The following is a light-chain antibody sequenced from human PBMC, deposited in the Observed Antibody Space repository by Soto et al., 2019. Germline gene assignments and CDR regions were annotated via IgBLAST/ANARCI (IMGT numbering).Light chain of an antibody. CDR1: QDISKW. J-gene: IGKJ4*01. Sequence: DIQMTQSPSFVSASVGDRVTITCRASQDISKWLAWYQQKPGRAPKILIFAASTLQRGVPSRFSGSCSGTDFTLTISSLQPEDSATYYCQQADSIPLTFGGGTKVDFK. CDR3: QQADSIPLT. CDR2: AAS. V-gene: IGKV1-12*01.